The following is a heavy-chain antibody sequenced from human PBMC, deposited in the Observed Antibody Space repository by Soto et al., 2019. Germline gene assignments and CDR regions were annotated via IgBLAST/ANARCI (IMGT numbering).Heavy chain of an antibody. D-gene: IGHD2-21*02. CDR2: VNPSGGHT. CDR1: GDTFTEYY. J-gene: IGHJ4*02. Sequence: QVQLMQSGAEVKKPGASVKVSCKASGDTFTEYYIHWVRQAPGQGLEWMGTVNPSGGHTTYAQHCLGRVTMTRDTATSTLYLELPSLTSEDTAVYYWARGGHVVVVTAALDYWGQGTLVTVSS. V-gene: IGHV1-46*01. CDR3: ARGGHVVVVTAALDY.